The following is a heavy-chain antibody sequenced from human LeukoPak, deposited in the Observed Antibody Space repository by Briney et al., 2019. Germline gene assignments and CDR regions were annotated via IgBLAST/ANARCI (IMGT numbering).Heavy chain of an antibody. CDR1: GFTFSSYA. D-gene: IGHD3-22*01. CDR2: ISYDGSNK. J-gene: IGHJ4*02. Sequence: GGSLRLSCAASGFTFSSYAMHWVRQAPGKGLEWVAVISYDGSNKYYADSVKGRFTISRDNSKNTLYLQMNSLRAEDTAVYYCASQTYYYDSSGDNWGQGTLVTVSS. CDR3: ASQTYYYDSSGDN. V-gene: IGHV3-30*04.